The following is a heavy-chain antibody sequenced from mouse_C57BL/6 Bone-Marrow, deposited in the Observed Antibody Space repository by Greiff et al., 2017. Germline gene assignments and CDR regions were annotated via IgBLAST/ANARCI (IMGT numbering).Heavy chain of an antibody. V-gene: IGHV1-55*01. CDR2: IYPGSGST. Sequence: QVQLQQPGAELVKPGASVKMSCKASGYTFTSYWITWVKQRPGQGLEWIGDIYPGSGSTNYNEKFKSKATLTADTSSSTAYMQLSSLTSEDSAVYYCAREKIIYYSGSSYWYFDVWGTGTTVTVS. J-gene: IGHJ1*03. CDR3: AREKIIYYSGSSYWYFDV. D-gene: IGHD1-1*01. CDR1: GYTFTSYW.